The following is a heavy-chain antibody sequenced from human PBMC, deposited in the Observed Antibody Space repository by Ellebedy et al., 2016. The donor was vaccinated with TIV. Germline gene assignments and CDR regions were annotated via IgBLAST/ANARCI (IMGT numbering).Heavy chain of an antibody. J-gene: IGHJ6*03. CDR3: AKWWQYQLLSSGSYYYYYMDV. CDR2: ISGSGGST. D-gene: IGHD2-2*01. V-gene: IGHV3-23*01. Sequence: GGSLRLSXAASGFTFSSYAMSWVRQAPGKGLEWVSAISGSGGSTYYADSVKGRFTISRDNSKNTLYLQMNSLRAEDTAVYYCAKWWQYQLLSSGSYYYYYMDVWGKGTTVTVSS. CDR1: GFTFSSYA.